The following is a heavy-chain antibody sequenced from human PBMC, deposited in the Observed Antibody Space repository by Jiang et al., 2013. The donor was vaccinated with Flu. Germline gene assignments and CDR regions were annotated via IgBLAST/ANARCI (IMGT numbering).Heavy chain of an antibody. J-gene: IGHJ4*02. CDR2: ISYDGSNK. CDR1: FTFSSYA. V-gene: IGHV3-30-3*01. CDR3: ARDLSPFESYIKYYFDY. D-gene: IGHD3-9*01. Sequence: FTFSSYAMHWVRQAPGKGLEWVAVISYDGSNKYYADSVKGRFTISRDNSKNTLYLQMNSLRAEDTAVYYCARDLSPFESYIKYYFDYWGQGTLVTVSS.